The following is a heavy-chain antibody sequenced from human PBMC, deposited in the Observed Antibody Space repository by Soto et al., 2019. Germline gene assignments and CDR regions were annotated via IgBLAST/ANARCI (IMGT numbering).Heavy chain of an antibody. CDR2: INGGNGDT. CDR3: ARGYCSSTSCQYYFDF. D-gene: IGHD2-2*01. J-gene: IGHJ4*02. Sequence: QVQLVQSGAEVKKPGASVKVSCKASGYTFTDYAIHWVRQAPGQRHEWMGWINGGNGDTKYSQKFQGRVTITRDTSASTAYMELTSLGSEDTAVYHCARGYCSSTSCQYYFDFWGQGTLVTVSS. CDR1: GYTFTDYA. V-gene: IGHV1-3*01.